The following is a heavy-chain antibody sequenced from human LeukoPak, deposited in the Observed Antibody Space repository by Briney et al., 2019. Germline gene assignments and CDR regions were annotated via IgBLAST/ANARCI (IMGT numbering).Heavy chain of an antibody. Sequence: GGSLRLSCAASGFTLSDHYMDWVRQAPGKGLEWEANINQDGTDKYYVDSVKGRFTISRDNAKNSLYLQMNSLRAEDTAVYYCAREIVGTHKSRFDPWGQGTLVTVSS. CDR1: GFTLSDHY. V-gene: IGHV3-7*03. CDR2: INQDGTDK. J-gene: IGHJ5*02. D-gene: IGHD1-26*01. CDR3: AREIVGTHKSRFDP.